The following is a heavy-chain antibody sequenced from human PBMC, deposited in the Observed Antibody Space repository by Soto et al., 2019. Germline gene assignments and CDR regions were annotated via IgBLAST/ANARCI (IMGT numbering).Heavy chain of an antibody. CDR3: AREEFEAGRGHFGC. V-gene: IGHV3-30-3*01. CDR2: ISYGGNNK. CDR1: GFTFSTSA. Sequence: QVQVVESGGGVVQPGGSLRLSCAASGFTFSTSAMHWVRQALGKGLEWMAMISYGGNNKYYADSVKGRFTISRDISESTLYLQMNSLRTEDTAVYYCAREEFEAGRGHFGCWGQGTLVSVSS. D-gene: IGHD6-13*01. J-gene: IGHJ4*02.